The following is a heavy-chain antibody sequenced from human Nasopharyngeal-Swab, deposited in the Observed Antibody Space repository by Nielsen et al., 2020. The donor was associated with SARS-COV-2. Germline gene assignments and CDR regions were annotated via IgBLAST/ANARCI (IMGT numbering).Heavy chain of an antibody. J-gene: IGHJ5*02. D-gene: IGHD2-2*01. CDR3: ARGPKMDTWIVVDPAEDWFDP. V-gene: IGHV1-2*04. CDR1: VYTLTGYY. Sequence: ASVKVSCQASVYTLTGYYMHRVRQAPAQRLEWIGWINPNRCGPNYAQKFQGWVTMTRDTSISTAYMELSRLRSDDTAVYYCARGPKMDTWIVVDPAEDWFDPWGQGTLVTVSS. CDR2: INPNRCGP.